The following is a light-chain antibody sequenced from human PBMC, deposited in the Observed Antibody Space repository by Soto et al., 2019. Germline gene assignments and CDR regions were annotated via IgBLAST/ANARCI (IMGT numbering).Light chain of an antibody. CDR1: QTVGSSY. J-gene: IGKJ2*01. CDR3: QQYGSASFT. Sequence: EIVLTQSPSTLSLSPGERATLSCRASQTVGSSYLAWYQQRPGQTPRLLIYGASSRATGIPDRFSGSGSGTDFTLTISRLEPEDFAVYHGQQYGSASFTFGLGTRLEIK. V-gene: IGKV3-20*01. CDR2: GAS.